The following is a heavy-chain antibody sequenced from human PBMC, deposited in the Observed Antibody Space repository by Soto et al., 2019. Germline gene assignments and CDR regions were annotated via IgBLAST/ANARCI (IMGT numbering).Heavy chain of an antibody. CDR2: ITDSSDTV. CDR3: ARGATHYYYYGMDV. J-gene: IGHJ6*02. Sequence: GGSLRLSCVASGFSFSNYNMNWVRQAPGKGLEWVSYITDSSDTVHYADSVRGRFTISRDNAESSLYLQMNSLRDEDTAVYFCARGATHYYYYGMDVWGQGTTVTVSS. CDR1: GFSFSNYN. D-gene: IGHD1-26*01. V-gene: IGHV3-48*02.